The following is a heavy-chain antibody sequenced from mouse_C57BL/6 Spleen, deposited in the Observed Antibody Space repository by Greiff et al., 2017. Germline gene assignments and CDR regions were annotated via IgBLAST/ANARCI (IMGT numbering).Heavy chain of an antibody. CDR2: IWRGGST. Sequence: QVQLQQSGPGLVQPSQSLSITCTVSGFSLTSYGVHWVRQSPGKGLEWLGVIWRGGSTDYNAAFMSRLSITKDNSKSQVFFKMNSLQADDTAIYYCAALYYGSSHWYFDVWGTGTTVTVSA. D-gene: IGHD1-1*01. CDR3: AALYYGSSHWYFDV. CDR1: GFSLTSYG. J-gene: IGHJ1*03. V-gene: IGHV2-5*01.